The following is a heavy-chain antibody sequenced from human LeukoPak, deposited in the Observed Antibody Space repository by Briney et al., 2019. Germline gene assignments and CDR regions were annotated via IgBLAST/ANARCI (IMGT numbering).Heavy chain of an antibody. Sequence: SETLSLTCAVSGGSIGTYCWTWIRQPPGKGLEWIGYIHYSGRTDYDPSLKSRVSISVDTSKNQFSLTLTSVTAADTAVYYCARNMTPYYYYYGMDVWGQGTTVTVSS. CDR1: GGSIGTYC. V-gene: IGHV4-59*01. D-gene: IGHD2-15*01. CDR3: ARNMTPYYYYYGMDV. CDR2: IHYSGRT. J-gene: IGHJ6*02.